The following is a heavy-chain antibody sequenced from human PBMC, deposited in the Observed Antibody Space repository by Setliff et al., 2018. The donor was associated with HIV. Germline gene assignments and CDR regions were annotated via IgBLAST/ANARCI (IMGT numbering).Heavy chain of an antibody. CDR3: ARVDGYDFWSGYYTPHAFDI. D-gene: IGHD3-3*01. J-gene: IGHJ3*02. Sequence: SETLSLTCAVYGGSFSGYYWSWIRQPPGKGLEWIGELNHSGSTNYNPSLKSRVTISVDTSKNQFSLKLSSVTAADTAVYYCARVDGYDFWSGYYTPHAFDIWGQGTMVTVSS. V-gene: IGHV4-34*01. CDR1: GGSFSGYY. CDR2: LNHSGST.